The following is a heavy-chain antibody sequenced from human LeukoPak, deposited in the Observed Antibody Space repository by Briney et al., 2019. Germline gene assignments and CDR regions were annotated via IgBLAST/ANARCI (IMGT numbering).Heavy chain of an antibody. CDR3: VFYPLPSGWTYYFDY. D-gene: IGHD6-19*01. CDR1: GFTFSSYA. Sequence: PGGSLRLSCAASGFTFSSYAMSWVRQAPGKGLEWVSAISGSGGSTYYADSVKGRFTISRDNSKNTLYLQMNSLRAEDTAVYYCVFYPLPSGWTYYFDYWGQGTLVTVSS. V-gene: IGHV3-23*01. CDR2: ISGSGGST. J-gene: IGHJ4*02.